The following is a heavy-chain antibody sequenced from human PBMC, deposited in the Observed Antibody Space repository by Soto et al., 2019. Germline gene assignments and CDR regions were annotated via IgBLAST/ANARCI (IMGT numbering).Heavy chain of an antibody. Sequence: GSLRLSCAASGFTFSSYSMNWVRQAPGKGLEWVSSISSSSSYIYYADSVKGRFTISRDNAKNSLYLQMNSLRAEDTAVYYCARSIAARRVGYYYYGMDVWGQGTTVTVSS. CDR2: ISSSSSYI. CDR3: ARSIAARRVGYYYYGMDV. D-gene: IGHD6-6*01. J-gene: IGHJ6*02. V-gene: IGHV3-21*01. CDR1: GFTFSSYS.